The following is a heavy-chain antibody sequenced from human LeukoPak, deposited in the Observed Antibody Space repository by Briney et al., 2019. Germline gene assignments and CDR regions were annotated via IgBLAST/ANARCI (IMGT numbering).Heavy chain of an antibody. D-gene: IGHD2-15*01. CDR3: ARDPDIAGIFDY. J-gene: IGHJ4*02. CDR2: ISSSGSTI. V-gene: IGHV3-11*04. CDR1: GFTFSDYY. Sequence: KSGGSLRLSCAASGFTFSDYYMSRIRQAPGKGLEWVSYISSSGSTIYYADSVKGRFTISRDNAKNSLYLQMNSLRDEDTAVYYCARDPDIAGIFDYWGQGTLVTVSS.